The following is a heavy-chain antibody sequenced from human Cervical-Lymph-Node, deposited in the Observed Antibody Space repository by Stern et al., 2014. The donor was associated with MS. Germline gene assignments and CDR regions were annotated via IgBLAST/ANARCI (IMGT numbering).Heavy chain of an antibody. CDR2: SYPGDSDT. Sequence: EVQLVQSGAEVKKPGESLKISCKGSGYSFTSYWIGWVRQMPGKGLERMGISYPGDSDTRYSPSFQGQVPISADKSISTAYLQWSSLKASDTAMYYCARTKGYCSSTSCNWYFDLWGRGTLVTVSS. CDR3: ARTKGYCSSTSCNWYFDL. J-gene: IGHJ2*01. V-gene: IGHV5-51*01. CDR1: GYSFTSYW. D-gene: IGHD2-2*01.